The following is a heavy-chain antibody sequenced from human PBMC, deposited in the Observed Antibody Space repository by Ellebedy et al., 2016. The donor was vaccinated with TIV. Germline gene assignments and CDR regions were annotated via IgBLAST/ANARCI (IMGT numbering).Heavy chain of an antibody. CDR2: VSHDGIVQ. D-gene: IGHD1-1*01. CDR3: AKEAKVHAGPWYFDL. J-gene: IGHJ2*01. CDR1: GFTFGNYG. V-gene: IGHV3-30*18. Sequence: GESLKISCAASGFTFGNYGMHWVRRAPGRAPEWMAVVSHDGIVQYYRDSVKGRFTISRDNSKNTLYLQMNSPRVEDTAVYYCAKEAKVHAGPWYFDLWGRGTLVTVSS.